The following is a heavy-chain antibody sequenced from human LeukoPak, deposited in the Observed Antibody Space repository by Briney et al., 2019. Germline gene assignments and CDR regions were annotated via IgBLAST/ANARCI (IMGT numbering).Heavy chain of an antibody. Sequence: GESLKISCKGSGYSFTNYWIGWVRQMPGKGLEWMGIIYPGDSDTRYSSSFQGHVTISADKSISTAYLQWSSLKASDTAMYYCARLNGEYSAYFDYWGQGTLVIVSS. V-gene: IGHV5-51*01. CDR1: GYSFTNYW. J-gene: IGHJ4*02. CDR2: IYPGDSDT. CDR3: ARLNGEYSAYFDY. D-gene: IGHD2-8*01.